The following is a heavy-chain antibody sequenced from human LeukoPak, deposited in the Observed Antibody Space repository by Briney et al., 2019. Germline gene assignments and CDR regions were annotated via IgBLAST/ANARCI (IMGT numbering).Heavy chain of an antibody. CDR1: GFTFSTYA. CDR2: ISYDGSNT. Sequence: GGSLRLPCAASGFTFSTYAIHWVSRAPGKGLEWVAVISYDGSNTYYADSVKGRFTISRDNSKNTLYLQMTSLRAEDMAVYYCARDSGAGWELPKYYFDYWGQGTLVTVSS. D-gene: IGHD1-26*01. CDR3: ARDSGAGWELPKYYFDY. J-gene: IGHJ4*02. V-gene: IGHV3-30-3*01.